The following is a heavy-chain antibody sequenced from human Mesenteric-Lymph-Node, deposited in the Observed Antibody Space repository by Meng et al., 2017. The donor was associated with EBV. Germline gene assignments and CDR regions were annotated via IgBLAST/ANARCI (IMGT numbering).Heavy chain of an antibody. D-gene: IGHD2-15*01. CDR3: AREGLSLYYFEY. Sequence: QVQLVQPGAELQKPGASVKVSCKASGYTFTKFAMNWVRQAPGQGPEWMGYINTNTGNPTYAQGFTGRFVFSLDTSVTTAYLQISSLQAEDTAMYYCAREGLSLYYFEYWGQGTLVTVSS. CDR1: GYTFTKFA. V-gene: IGHV7-4-1*02. J-gene: IGHJ4*02. CDR2: INTNTGNP.